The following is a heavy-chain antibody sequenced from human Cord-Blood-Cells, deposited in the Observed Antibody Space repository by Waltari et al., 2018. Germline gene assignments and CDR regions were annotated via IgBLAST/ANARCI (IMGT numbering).Heavy chain of an antibody. V-gene: IGHV4-39*07. Sequence: QLQLQESGPGLVKPSETLSLTCTVSGGSISSSSYYWGWIRQPPGKGLEWVGSIYYSGSTYQHPSLKRRVPRSVDTSKNQFSLKRSSVTAADTAVYYCARRGTYYYGSGSYYTAEYFQHWGQGTLVTVSS. CDR3: ARRGTYYYGSGSYYTAEYFQH. CDR1: GGSISSSSYY. J-gene: IGHJ1*01. D-gene: IGHD3-10*01. CDR2: IYYSGST.